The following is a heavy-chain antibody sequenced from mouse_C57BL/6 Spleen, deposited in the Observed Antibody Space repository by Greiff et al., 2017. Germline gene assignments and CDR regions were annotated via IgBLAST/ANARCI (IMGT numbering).Heavy chain of an antibody. V-gene: IGHV1-80*01. Sequence: VKLVESGAELVKPGASVKISCKASGYAFSSYWMNWVKQRPGKGLEWIGQIYPGDGDTNYNGKFKAKATLTEDKSSSTAYMQLSSLTSEDSAVYFCARNDYDGGGYYFDYWGQGTTLTVSS. CDR2: IYPGDGDT. J-gene: IGHJ2*01. CDR3: ARNDYDGGGYYFDY. D-gene: IGHD2-4*01. CDR1: GYAFSSYW.